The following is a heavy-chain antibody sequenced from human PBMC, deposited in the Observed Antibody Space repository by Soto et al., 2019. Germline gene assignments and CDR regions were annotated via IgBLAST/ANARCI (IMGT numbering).Heavy chain of an antibody. CDR3: ARGDSSGYYTATPADY. D-gene: IGHD3-22*01. Sequence: RGESLKISCSGSGYSFANYWIGWVRQMPGKGLEWMGIIYPGDSDTRYSPSFRGQVTISADKSISTAYLQWNNLKASDTAMYFCARGDSSGYYTATPADYWGQGTQVTVSS. CDR1: GYSFANYW. V-gene: IGHV5-51*01. CDR2: IYPGDSDT. J-gene: IGHJ4*02.